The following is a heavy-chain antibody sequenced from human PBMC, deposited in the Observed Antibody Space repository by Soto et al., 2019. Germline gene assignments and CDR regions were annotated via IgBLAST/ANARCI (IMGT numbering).Heavy chain of an antibody. J-gene: IGHJ4*02. CDR2: FDPEDGET. CDR3: ARDGHIAYDYAY. Sequence: ASVKVSCKVSGYTLTELSMHWVRQAPGKGLEWMGGFDPEDGETIYAQKFQGRVTMTEDTSTDTAYMELSSLSPADTAVYYCARDGHIAYDYAYWGQGTLVTVSS. V-gene: IGHV1-24*01. D-gene: IGHD5-12*01. CDR1: GYTLTELS.